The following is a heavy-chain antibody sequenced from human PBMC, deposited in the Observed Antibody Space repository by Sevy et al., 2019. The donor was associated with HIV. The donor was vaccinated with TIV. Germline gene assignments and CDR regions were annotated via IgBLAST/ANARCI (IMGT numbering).Heavy chain of an antibody. CDR2: IYSGGST. Sequence: GGSLRLSCAASGFTVSDNYMSWVRQAPGRGLEWVSFIYSGGSTYYADSVKGRLTISRDKSKNTLFLQMNTLRVEDTAIYYCAKVPGHSWGQGTLVTVSS. CDR3: AKVPGHS. V-gene: IGHV3-53*01. J-gene: IGHJ4*02. CDR1: GFTVSDNY.